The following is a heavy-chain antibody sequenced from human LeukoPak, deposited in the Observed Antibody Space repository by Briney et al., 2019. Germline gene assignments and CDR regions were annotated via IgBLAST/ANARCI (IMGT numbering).Heavy chain of an antibody. CDR3: ARDGGITSGWYYLDY. CDR1: GFAFSSYS. V-gene: IGHV3-48*04. Sequence: GGSLRLSCAAFGFAFSSYSMNWVRQAPGKGLEWVSYISGSTSTIYYADSVKGRFTISRDDAKNSLHLQMNSLRAEDTAVYYCARDGGITSGWYYLDYWGQGSLVTVSS. CDR2: ISGSTSTI. D-gene: IGHD6-19*01. J-gene: IGHJ4*02.